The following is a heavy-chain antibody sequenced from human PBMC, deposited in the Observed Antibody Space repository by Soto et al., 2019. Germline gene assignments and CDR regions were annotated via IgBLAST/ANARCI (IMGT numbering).Heavy chain of an antibody. CDR2: IYHSGST. CDR1: GGSISSSNYY. V-gene: IGHV4-39*07. J-gene: IGHJ5*02. CDR3: ARVPTP. D-gene: IGHD2-2*01. Sequence: SETLSLTCTVSGGSISSSNYYWGWIRQPPGKGLEWIGNIYHSGSTYYNSSLKSRVTISVDRSKNQFSLKLSSVTAADTAVYYCARVPTPWGQGTLVTVSS.